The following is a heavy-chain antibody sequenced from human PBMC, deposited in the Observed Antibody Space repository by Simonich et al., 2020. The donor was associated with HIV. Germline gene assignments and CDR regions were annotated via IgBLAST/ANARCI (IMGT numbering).Heavy chain of an antibody. CDR2: SIPSFGTGT. Sequence: QVQLVQSGAEVRKPGSSVKVSCKASGGTFSSYAISWVRQAPGQELEWMGGSIPSFGTGTNYAQKFQGRVTITADKSTSIAYMELNSLRSEATAVYYCARDRRSMTTVAYSWYFDLWGRGTLVTVSS. D-gene: IGHD4-17*01. CDR3: ARDRRSMTTVAYSWYFDL. V-gene: IGHV1-69*13. J-gene: IGHJ2*01. CDR1: GGTFSSYA.